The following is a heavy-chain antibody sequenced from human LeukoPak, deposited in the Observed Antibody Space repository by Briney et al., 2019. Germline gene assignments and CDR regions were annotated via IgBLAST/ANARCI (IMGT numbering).Heavy chain of an antibody. Sequence: GGSLRLSCAASGFIFSNYNMNWVRQAPGKGLEWVSYISSSSSTIYYADSVKGRFTISRDNAKNSLYLQMNSLRAEDTAVYYCARVGSSWANPFDYWGQGTLVTVSS. V-gene: IGHV3-48*01. D-gene: IGHD6-13*01. CDR2: ISSSSSTI. CDR1: GFIFSNYN. J-gene: IGHJ4*02. CDR3: ARVGSSWANPFDY.